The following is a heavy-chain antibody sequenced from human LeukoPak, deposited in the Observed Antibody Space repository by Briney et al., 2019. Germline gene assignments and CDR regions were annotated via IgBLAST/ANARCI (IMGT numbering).Heavy chain of an antibody. D-gene: IGHD2-2*01. J-gene: IGHJ4*02. V-gene: IGHV3-21*01. CDR2: ISGSSSYI. Sequence: PGGSLRLSCAASGFTFSSYSMNWVRQAPGKGLEWVSSISGSSSYIYYADSVKGRFTISRDNAKNSLYLQMNSLRAEDTAVYYCASVGYCSSTSCYRYFDYWGQGTLVTVSS. CDR3: ASVGYCSSTSCYRYFDY. CDR1: GFTFSSYS.